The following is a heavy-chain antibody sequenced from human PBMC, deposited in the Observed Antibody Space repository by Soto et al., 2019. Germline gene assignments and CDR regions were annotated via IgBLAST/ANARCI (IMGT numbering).Heavy chain of an antibody. J-gene: IGHJ4*02. Sequence: SETLSLTCTVSGGSISISSYYLGWIRQPPGKGLEWIGSIYYSGSTYYNPSLKSRVTISVDTSKNQFSLKLSYVTAADTAVYYCARSYDSIGYPHIYWGQGTLVTVSS. CDR3: ARSYDSIGYPHIY. D-gene: IGHD3-22*01. CDR1: GGSISISSYY. CDR2: IYYSGST. V-gene: IGHV4-39*01.